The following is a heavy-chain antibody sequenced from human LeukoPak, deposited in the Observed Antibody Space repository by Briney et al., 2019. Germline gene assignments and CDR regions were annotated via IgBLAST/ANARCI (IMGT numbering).Heavy chain of an antibody. CDR3: ARGFWGSSGSSDYYGMDV. J-gene: IGHJ6*02. CDR2: IIPSLDIV. D-gene: IGHD3-16*01. V-gene: IGHV1-69*04. CDR1: GATFNNYV. Sequence: SVKVSCKASGATFNNYVITWVRQAPGQGLEWMAMIIPSLDIVNYAQTFQDRLTITADKSTSTAYMELRSLRSEDTAVYYCARGFWGSSGSSDYYGMDVWGQGTTVTVPS.